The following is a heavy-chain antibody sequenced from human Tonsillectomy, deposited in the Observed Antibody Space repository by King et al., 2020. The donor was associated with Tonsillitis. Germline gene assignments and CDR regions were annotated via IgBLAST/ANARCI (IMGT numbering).Heavy chain of an antibody. Sequence: VQLVESGAEVKKPGASVKVSCKASGYTFSGYYMHWVRQAPGQGLEWMGWINPNSGGTNYAQKFQVRVTLTRDTSISTAYMELSRLRSDDKAVYYCARDYCTNGVCSWFDPWGQGNLVTVFS. V-gene: IGHV1-2*02. D-gene: IGHD2-8*01. CDR3: ARDYCTNGVCSWFDP. J-gene: IGHJ5*02. CDR2: INPNSGGT. CDR1: GYTFSGYY.